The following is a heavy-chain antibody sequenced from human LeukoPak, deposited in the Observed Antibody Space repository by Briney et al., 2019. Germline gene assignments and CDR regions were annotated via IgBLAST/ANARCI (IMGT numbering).Heavy chain of an antibody. Sequence: GGSLRLSCAASGFTFTSYSMSWLRQAPGKGLEWVSSITGSGDATYYADSVKGRFTISRDNSKNTLYLQMSSLRAEDTAVYYCAKTRGYYDYWGPGTLVTVSS. CDR3: AKTRGYYDY. D-gene: IGHD3-22*01. V-gene: IGHV3-23*01. CDR2: ITGSGDAT. J-gene: IGHJ4*02. CDR1: GFTFTSYS.